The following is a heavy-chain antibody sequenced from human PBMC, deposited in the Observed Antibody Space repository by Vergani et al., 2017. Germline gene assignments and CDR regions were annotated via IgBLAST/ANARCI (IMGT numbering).Heavy chain of an antibody. D-gene: IGHD1-26*01. CDR1: GFTFSSYG. J-gene: IGHJ4*02. Sequence: QVQLVESGGGVVQPGRSLRLSCAASGFTFSSYGMHWVRQAPGKGLEWVAVIWYDGSKKYYADSVKGRFTISRDNSKNTLLLQMNSLRAEDTAVYYCAREVSGXFDKWGQGTLVTVSS. CDR3: AREVSGXFDK. CDR2: IWYDGSKK. V-gene: IGHV3-33*01.